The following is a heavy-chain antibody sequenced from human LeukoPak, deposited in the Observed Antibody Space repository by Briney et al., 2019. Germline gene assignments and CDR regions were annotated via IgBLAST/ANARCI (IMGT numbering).Heavy chain of an antibody. Sequence: GGSLRLSCAASGFTFSSYAMHWVRQAPGKGLEWVAVISYDGSNKYYADSVKGRFTISRDNSKNTLYLQMNSLRAEDTAVYYCARDLHRLLPDYWGQGTLVTVSS. V-gene: IGHV3-30-3*01. CDR3: ARDLHRLLPDY. CDR2: ISYDGSNK. CDR1: GFTFSSYA. J-gene: IGHJ4*02. D-gene: IGHD2-21*01.